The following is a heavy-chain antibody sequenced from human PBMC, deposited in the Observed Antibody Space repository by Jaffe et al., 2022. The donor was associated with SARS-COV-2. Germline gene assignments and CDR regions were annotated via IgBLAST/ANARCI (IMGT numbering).Heavy chain of an antibody. Sequence: EVQLVESGGGLVQPGGSLRLSCAASGFTFSDHYMDWVRQAPGKGLEWVGRIRNKVDSYTTEYAASVRGRFIISRDDSKNSLYLQMSSLKTDDTAVYFCVRVLRGGNYDYWGQGALVTVSS. V-gene: IGHV3-72*01. CDR1: GFTFSDHY. J-gene: IGHJ4*02. CDR3: VRVLRGGNYDY. D-gene: IGHD1-26*01. CDR2: IRNKVDSYTT.